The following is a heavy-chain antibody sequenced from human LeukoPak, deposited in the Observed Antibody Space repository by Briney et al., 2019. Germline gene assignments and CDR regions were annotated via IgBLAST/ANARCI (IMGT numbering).Heavy chain of an antibody. V-gene: IGHV1-24*01. CDR2: FDPEDGET. CDR1: GYTLTELS. D-gene: IGHD3-10*01. J-gene: IGHJ4*02. Sequence: ASVKVSCKVSGYTLTELSMHWVRQAPGKGFEWMGGFDPEDGETIYAQKFQGRVTMTEDTSTDTAYMELSSLRSEDTAVYYCATDSPTPSTMVRGVIRAWGQGTLVTVSS. CDR3: ATDSPTPSTMVRGVIRA.